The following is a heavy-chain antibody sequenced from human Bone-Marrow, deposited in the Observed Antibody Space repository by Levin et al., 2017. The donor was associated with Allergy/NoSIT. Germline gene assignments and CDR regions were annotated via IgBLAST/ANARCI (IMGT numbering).Heavy chain of an antibody. CDR3: TTVSPYYYDSSSFYFRHFYYYGMDV. Sequence: LSLTCAVSGLAFNNAWMNWVRRAPGKGLEWVGRIKSNVDGGTADYAATVNGRFTISRDDSRNTLSLQMNSLKTEDSAVYYCTTVSPYYYDSSSFYFRHFYYYGMDVWGQGTTVTVSS. D-gene: IGHD3-22*01. V-gene: IGHV3-15*01. CDR1: GLAFNNAW. CDR2: IKSNVDGGTA. J-gene: IGHJ6*02.